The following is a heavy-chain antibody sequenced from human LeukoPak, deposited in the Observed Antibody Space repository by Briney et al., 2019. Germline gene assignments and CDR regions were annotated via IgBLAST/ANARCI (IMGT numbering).Heavy chain of an antibody. D-gene: IGHD3-10*01. V-gene: IGHV3-48*02. CDR1: GFTFSSYS. CDR3: AREMADLTYYGSGSYYMDY. CDR2: ISSSSSTI. J-gene: IGHJ4*02. Sequence: GGSLRLSCAASGFTFSSYSMNWVRQAPGKGLEWVSYISSSSSTIYYADSVKGRFTISRDNAKNSLYLQTNSLRDEDTAVYYCAREMADLTYYGSGSYYMDYWGQGTLVTVSS.